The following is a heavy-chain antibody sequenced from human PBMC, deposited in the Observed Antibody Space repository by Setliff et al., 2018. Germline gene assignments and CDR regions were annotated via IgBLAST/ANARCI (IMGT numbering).Heavy chain of an antibody. D-gene: IGHD2-15*01. CDR3: ARTCSGSGCYAGLES. CDR2: IWDDGGNK. CDR1: GFTFSTYR. Sequence: GGSLRLSCAASGFTFSTYRMHWVRQAPGKGLEWVAVIWDDGGNKYHADSVKGRFTISRDNSKNTLYLQMNSLRPEDTAVCYCARTCSGSGCYAGLESWGQGTPVTVSS. J-gene: IGHJ4*02. V-gene: IGHV3-33*08.